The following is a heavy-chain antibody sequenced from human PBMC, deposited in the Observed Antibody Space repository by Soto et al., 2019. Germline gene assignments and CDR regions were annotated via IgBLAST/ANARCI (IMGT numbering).Heavy chain of an antibody. V-gene: IGHV1-18*01. D-gene: IGHD3-22*01. CDR1: GYTFTTYG. J-gene: IGHJ4*02. CDR3: ARGPTDYYDNSGNYFLDY. CDR2: ISTYNGNT. Sequence: QVQLVQSGAEVKKPGASVKVSCKASGYTFTTYGMSWVRQAPGQGLDWMGWISTYNGNTKYAERLQGRVTMTTETTTSTDYMELRSLRSDDTAVYYCARGPTDYYDNSGNYFLDYWGQGTLVTVSS.